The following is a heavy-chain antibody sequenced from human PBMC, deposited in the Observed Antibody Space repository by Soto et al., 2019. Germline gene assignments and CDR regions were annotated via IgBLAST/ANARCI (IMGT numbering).Heavy chain of an antibody. Sequence: QITLKESGPTLVKPTQTLTLTYTFSGFSLSTSGVGVGWIRQPPGKALEWLALIYWDDDKRYSPSLKSRLTITKDTSKNQVVLTMTNMDPVDTATYYCAHTRYYDFWSGYHAHNWFDPWGQGTLVTVSS. D-gene: IGHD3-3*01. CDR2: IYWDDDK. J-gene: IGHJ5*02. CDR3: AHTRYYDFWSGYHAHNWFDP. CDR1: GFSLSTSGVG. V-gene: IGHV2-5*02.